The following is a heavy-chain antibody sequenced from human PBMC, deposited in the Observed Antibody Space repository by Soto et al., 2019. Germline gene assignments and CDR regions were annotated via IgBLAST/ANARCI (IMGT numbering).Heavy chain of an antibody. D-gene: IGHD3-10*01. CDR3: AEGSGSYYNGY. Sequence: EVQLLESGGGSVQPGGSLRLSCAASGFTFSSYAMSWVRQAPGKGLEWVSAISGSGGSTYYADSVKGRFTISRDNSKNTLYLQMNSLRAEDTAVYYCAEGSGSYYNGYWGQGTLVTVSS. V-gene: IGHV3-23*01. CDR2: ISGSGGST. J-gene: IGHJ4*02. CDR1: GFTFSSYA.